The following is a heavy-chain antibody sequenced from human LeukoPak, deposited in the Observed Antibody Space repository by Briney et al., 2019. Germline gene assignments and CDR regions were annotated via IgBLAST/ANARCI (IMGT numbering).Heavy chain of an antibody. D-gene: IGHD6-19*01. CDR3: ARDSPHMYFSDAGKQWLAPLRYYFDY. CDR1: GYTFTSYY. CDR2: INPSGGST. J-gene: IGHJ4*02. Sequence: ASVKVSCKASGYTFTSYYMHWVRQAPGQGLEWMGIINPSGGSTSYAQKFQGRVTMTRDTSTSTVYMELSSLRAEDTAVYYCARDSPHMYFSDAGKQWLAPLRYYFDYWGQGTLVTVSS. V-gene: IGHV1-46*01.